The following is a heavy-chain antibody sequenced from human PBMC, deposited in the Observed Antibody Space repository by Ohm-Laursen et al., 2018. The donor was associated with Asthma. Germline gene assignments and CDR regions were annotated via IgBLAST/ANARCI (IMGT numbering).Heavy chain of an antibody. D-gene: IGHD3-3*01. CDR2: IYYSGST. CDR1: GGSISSGGYY. CDR3: ARARSSVFGVVTYPYYFDY. V-gene: IGHV4-31*03. J-gene: IGHJ4*02. Sequence: TLSLTCTVSGGSISSGGYYWSWIRQPPGKGLEWIGHIYYSGSTYYNPSLKSRVTISVDTSKNQFSLKLSSVTAADTAVYYCARARSSVFGVVTYPYYFDYWGQGTLVTVSS.